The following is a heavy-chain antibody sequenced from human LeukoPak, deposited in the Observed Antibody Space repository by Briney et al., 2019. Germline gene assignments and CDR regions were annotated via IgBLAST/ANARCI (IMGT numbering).Heavy chain of an antibody. J-gene: IGHJ6*03. Sequence: PSETLSLTCAVSGGSISSSNWWSWVRQPPGKGLEWIGEIYHSGSTNYNLSLKSRVTISVDTSKNQFSLKLSSVTAADTAVYYCARSDYGGNFKDYYYYMDVWGKGPRSSSP. CDR3: ARSDYGGNFKDYYYYMDV. D-gene: IGHD4-23*01. CDR1: GGSISSSNW. V-gene: IGHV4-4*02. CDR2: IYHSGST.